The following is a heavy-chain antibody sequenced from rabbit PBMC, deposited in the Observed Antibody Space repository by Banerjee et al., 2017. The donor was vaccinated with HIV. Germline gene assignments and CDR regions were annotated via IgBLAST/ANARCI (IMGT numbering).Heavy chain of an antibody. D-gene: IGHD8-1*01. J-gene: IGHJ4*01. CDR1: GFSFSSSYY. Sequence: QSLEESGGDLVKPGASLTLTCTASGFSFSSSYYMCWVRQAPGKGLEWIACIYAGSSGSTYYASWAKGRFPISKASSTTVTLQMTSLTAADTATYFCVRAGVYAGSSSYTGFDFNLWGPGTLVTVS. V-gene: IGHV1S40*01. CDR3: VRAGVYAGSSSYTGFDFNL. CDR2: IYAGSSGST.